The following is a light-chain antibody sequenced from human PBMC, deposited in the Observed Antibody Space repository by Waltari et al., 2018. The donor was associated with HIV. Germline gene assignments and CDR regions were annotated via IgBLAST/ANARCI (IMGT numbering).Light chain of an antibody. CDR3: QQYNSWPRA. CDR1: QSVSYN. V-gene: IGKV3-15*01. CDR2: GAS. J-gene: IGKJ1*01. Sequence: TVMTQSPVTLSVSPGDRVTPSCRASQSVSYNLAWYQQKRGLAPRLLIFGASTRATDIPVRFSGSGSGTEFNLTISSLQSEDFAVYYCQQYNSWPRAFGQGTKLEVK.